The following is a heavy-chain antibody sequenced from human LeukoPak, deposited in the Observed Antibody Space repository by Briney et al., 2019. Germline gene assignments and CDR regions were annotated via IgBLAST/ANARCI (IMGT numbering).Heavy chain of an antibody. Sequence: GGSLRLSCAASGFTFSSYAMSWVRQAPGKGLEWVSAISGSGGSTCYADSVKGRFTISRDNSKNTLYLQMNSLRAEDTAVYYCAKYSRAAVACNGYSDYWGQGTLVTVSS. V-gene: IGHV3-23*01. CDR3: AKYSRAAVACNGYSDY. J-gene: IGHJ4*02. CDR1: GFTFSSYA. D-gene: IGHD6-19*01. CDR2: ISGSGGST.